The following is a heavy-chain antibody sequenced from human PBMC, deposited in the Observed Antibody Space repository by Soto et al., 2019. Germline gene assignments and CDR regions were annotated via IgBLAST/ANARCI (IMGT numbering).Heavy chain of an antibody. CDR1: GGSISSGGYS. V-gene: IGHV4-30-2*01. CDR3: AKDRGSGSRYRPYYYGMDV. Sequence: PSETLSLTCAVSGGSISSGGYSWSWIRQPPGRGLEWIGYIYHSGSTYYNPSLKSRVTISVDRSKNQFSLKLSSVTAADTAVYYCAKDRGSGSRYRPYYYGMDVWGQGTTVTVSS. CDR2: IYHSGST. J-gene: IGHJ6*02. D-gene: IGHD3-10*01.